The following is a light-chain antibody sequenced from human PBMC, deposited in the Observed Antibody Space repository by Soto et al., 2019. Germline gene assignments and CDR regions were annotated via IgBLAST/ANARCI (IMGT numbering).Light chain of an antibody. J-gene: IGKJ2*01. CDR2: ATS. CDR3: QQYNTYPYT. CDR1: QDISHY. Sequence: DIPMTQSPSSLSASVGDRVTFSCRASQDISHYLAWFQQTPGKAPKTLIYATSALQSGVPSRFSGTRSGTDFTLTISGLQPEDVATYYCQQYNTYPYTFGQGTKLDFK. V-gene: IGKV1-16*01.